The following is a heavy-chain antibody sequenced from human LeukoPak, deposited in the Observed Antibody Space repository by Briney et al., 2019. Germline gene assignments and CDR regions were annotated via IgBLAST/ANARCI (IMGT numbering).Heavy chain of an antibody. Sequence: GGSLRLSCEASGFTFSDYSMNWVRQAPGKGLEWVSYISSSSSTIYYADSVKGRFTISRDNAKNSLYLQMNTLRAEDTAVYYCARERAVIYGSGSPTDFWGQGTLVTVSS. CDR3: ARERAVIYGSGSPTDF. CDR1: GFTFSDYS. D-gene: IGHD3-10*01. V-gene: IGHV3-48*04. CDR2: ISSSSSTI. J-gene: IGHJ4*02.